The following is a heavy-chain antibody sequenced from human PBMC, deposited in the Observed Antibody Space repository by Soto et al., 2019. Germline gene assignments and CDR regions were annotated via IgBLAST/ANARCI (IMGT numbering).Heavy chain of an antibody. D-gene: IGHD6-19*01. CDR1: GYSFTSYG. J-gene: IGHJ5*02. Sequence: QVQLVQSVTEVKKPGASVQVSCKASGYSFTSYGINWVRQAPGQGLEWMGWISTYNGDTNYAQKFQGRVTMTTDTSTTTAYIELRRLTSDDTAVYFCARGDSTGSPRGWFDPWGQGTVVTVSS. CDR2: ISTYNGDT. V-gene: IGHV1-18*04. CDR3: ARGDSTGSPRGWFDP.